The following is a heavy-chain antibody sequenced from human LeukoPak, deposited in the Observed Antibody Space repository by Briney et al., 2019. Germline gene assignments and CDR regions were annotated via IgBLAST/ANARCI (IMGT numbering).Heavy chain of an antibody. J-gene: IGHJ5*02. CDR2: IYYSGST. Sequence: PSETLSLTCTVSGGSLSSYYWSWIRQPPGKGLEWIGYIYYSGSTNYNPSLKSRVTISVDTSKNQFSLKLSSVTAADTAVYYCARDNSRVTMVRGPHDGGWFDPWGQGTLVTVSS. D-gene: IGHD3-10*01. CDR3: ARDNSRVTMVRGPHDGGWFDP. V-gene: IGHV4-59*01. CDR1: GGSLSSYY.